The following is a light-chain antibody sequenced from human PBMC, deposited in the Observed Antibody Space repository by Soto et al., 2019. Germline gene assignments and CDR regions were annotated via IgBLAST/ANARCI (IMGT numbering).Light chain of an antibody. CDR1: QSVSSSC. Sequence: EIVLTQSPGTLSLSPGERATLSCRASQSVSSSCLAWYQQKPGQAPRLLIYDACSRATGIPDRFSGSGSGTDFTLTISRLEPEDFAVYYCQQYGSSPRTFGQGTKLEIK. CDR3: QQYGSSPRT. V-gene: IGKV3-20*01. J-gene: IGKJ2*01. CDR2: DAC.